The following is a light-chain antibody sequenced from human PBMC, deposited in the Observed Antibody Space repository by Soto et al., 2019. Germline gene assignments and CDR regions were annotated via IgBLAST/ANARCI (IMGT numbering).Light chain of an antibody. V-gene: IGKV3-20*01. Sequence: EIVLTQSPGTLSLSPGERATLSCRASQSVSSSYLAWYQQKPGQAPRLLISGASSRATGIPDRFSGSGSGTDFTITISRLEPEDFAVYYCQQYGSSPWTFGQRTKVEIK. CDR2: GAS. CDR3: QQYGSSPWT. J-gene: IGKJ1*01. CDR1: QSVSSSY.